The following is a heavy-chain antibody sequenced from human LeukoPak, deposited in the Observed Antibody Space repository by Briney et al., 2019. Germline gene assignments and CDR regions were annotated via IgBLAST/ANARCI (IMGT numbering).Heavy chain of an antibody. Sequence: GGPLRLSCAASGFTVSSNYMSWVRQAPGKGLEWVSVIYSGGSTYYADSVKGRFTISRVNSKNTLYLQMNSLRAEDTAVYYCATPYCGGDCYFHYFDYWGQGTLVTVSS. J-gene: IGHJ4*02. CDR2: IYSGGST. CDR1: GFTVSSNY. D-gene: IGHD2-21*01. V-gene: IGHV3-66*02. CDR3: ATPYCGGDCYFHYFDY.